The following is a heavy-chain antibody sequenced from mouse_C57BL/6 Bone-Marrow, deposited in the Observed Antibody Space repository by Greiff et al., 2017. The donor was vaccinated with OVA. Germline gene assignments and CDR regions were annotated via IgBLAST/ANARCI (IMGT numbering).Heavy chain of an antibody. CDR2: ISDGGSYT. D-gene: IGHD2-4*01. CDR1: GFTFSSYA. J-gene: IGHJ2*01. CDR3: ARDDDYDDGFDY. V-gene: IGHV5-4*01. Sequence: EVQRVESGGGLVKPGGSLKLSCAASGFTFSSYAMSWVRQTPEKRLEWVATISDGGSYTYSPDNVQGRFTISRDNAKKNRDLQMSQLKSEDTAVYYCARDDDYDDGFDYWGQGTTLTVSS.